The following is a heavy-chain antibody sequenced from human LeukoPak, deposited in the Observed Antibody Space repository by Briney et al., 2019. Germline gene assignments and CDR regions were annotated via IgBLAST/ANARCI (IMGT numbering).Heavy chain of an antibody. J-gene: IGHJ4*02. D-gene: IGHD4-23*01. CDR2: INKDGSEK. Sequence: GGSLRLSCSASGFTFSSHWMNWVRQAPGKGLEWVAIINKDGSEKNYVGSVKGRFTISGDNAKNSLYLQMNSLRAEDTAMYYCAISNSGPDYWGQGTLVIVPS. CDR3: AISNSGPDY. V-gene: IGHV3-7*01. CDR1: GFTFSSHW.